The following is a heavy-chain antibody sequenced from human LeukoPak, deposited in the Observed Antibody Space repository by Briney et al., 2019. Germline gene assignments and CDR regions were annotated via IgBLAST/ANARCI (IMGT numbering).Heavy chain of an antibody. CDR2: IKQDGNEK. Sequence: PGGSLRLSCAASGFTFSSYWMNWVRQAPGKGLEWVANIKQDGNEKHYEDSVKGRFSISRDNAKNSLYLQMDSLRAEDTVVYYCAKEGAYPIITYDSWGQGALVTVSS. CDR1: GFTFSSYW. J-gene: IGHJ5*01. D-gene: IGHD3-10*01. V-gene: IGHV3-7*01. CDR3: AKEGAYPIITYDS.